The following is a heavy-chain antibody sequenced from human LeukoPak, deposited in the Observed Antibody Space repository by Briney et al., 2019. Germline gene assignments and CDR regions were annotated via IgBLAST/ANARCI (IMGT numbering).Heavy chain of an antibody. J-gene: IGHJ4*02. CDR1: GGSISSGSYY. Sequence: SETLSLTCTVSGGSISSGSYYWSWIRQPAGKGLEWIGRIYTSGSTNYNPSLKSRVTISVDTSKNQFSLKLSSVTAADTAVYYCARETRPANFDYWGQGTLVTVSS. V-gene: IGHV4-61*02. CDR2: IYTSGST. CDR3: ARETRPANFDY.